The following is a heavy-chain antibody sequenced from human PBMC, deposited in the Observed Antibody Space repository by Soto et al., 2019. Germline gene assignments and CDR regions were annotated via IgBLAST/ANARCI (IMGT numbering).Heavy chain of an antibody. CDR3: ARNREPYTQSWLDP. Sequence: GVSLRLSWAASGITFSDYDMSWIRQAPGKGLEWVSYISSSGTTIYYADSVKGRFTISRDNAKNSLYLQMNSLRAEDKAVYYCARNREPYTQSWLDPWGQGTLVTVSS. V-gene: IGHV3-11*01. J-gene: IGHJ5*02. D-gene: IGHD1-1*01. CDR2: ISSSGTTI. CDR1: GITFSDYD.